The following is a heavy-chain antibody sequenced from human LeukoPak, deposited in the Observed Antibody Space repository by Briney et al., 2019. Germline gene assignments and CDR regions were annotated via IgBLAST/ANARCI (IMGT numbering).Heavy chain of an antibody. D-gene: IGHD2-2*01. CDR2: IRYDGSNK. V-gene: IGHV3-33*01. Sequence: GRSLRLSCAASGFTFSSYGMHWVRQAPGKGLEWVAVIRYDGSNKYYADSVKGRFTISRDNSKNTLYLQMNSLRAEDTAVYYCARDTVPAATHYYYGMDVWGQGTTVTVSS. J-gene: IGHJ6*02. CDR1: GFTFSSYG. CDR3: ARDTVPAATHYYYGMDV.